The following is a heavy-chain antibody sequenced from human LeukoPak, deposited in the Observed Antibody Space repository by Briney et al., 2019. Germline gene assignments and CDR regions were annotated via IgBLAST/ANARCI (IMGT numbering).Heavy chain of an antibody. CDR3: AKKVVVGATSPYSDFQD. CDR2: IIGSGVTT. V-gene: IGHV3-23*01. Sequence: GGSLRLSCAASGFTFSSYAMSWVRQAPGKGLEWVSAIIGSGVTTHYAGSVKGRFSISRDNSKNTLYLQMNSLRAEDTALYYCAKKVVVGATSPYSDFQDWGQGTLVTVSS. J-gene: IGHJ1*01. CDR1: GFTFSSYA. D-gene: IGHD1-26*01.